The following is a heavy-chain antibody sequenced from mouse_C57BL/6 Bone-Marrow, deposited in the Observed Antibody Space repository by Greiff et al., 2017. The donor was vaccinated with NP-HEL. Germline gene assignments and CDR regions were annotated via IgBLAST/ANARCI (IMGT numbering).Heavy chain of an antibody. V-gene: IGHV2-2*01. D-gene: IGHD2-5*01. CDR2: LWSGGST. CDR1: GFSLTSYG. J-gene: IGHJ3*01. Sequence: VMLVESGPGLVQPSQSLSITCTVSGFSLTSYGVHWVRQPPGKGLEWLGVLWSGGSTDYNAAFISRLSISKDNYKSKVFFKMNSLQADDTAIYYCASYSNPAWFAYWGQGTLVTVSA. CDR3: ASYSNPAWFAY.